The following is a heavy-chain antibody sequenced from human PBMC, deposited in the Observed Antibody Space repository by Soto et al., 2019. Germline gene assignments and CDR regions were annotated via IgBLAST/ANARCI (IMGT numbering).Heavy chain of an antibody. J-gene: IGHJ5*02. Sequence: PVASVKVSCKASGGTFSSYAISWVRQAPGQGLEWMGGIIPIFGTANYAQKFQGRVTITADESTSTAYMELSSLRSEDTAVYYCARSRAAAGTTGVNWFDPWGQGTLVTVSS. CDR2: IIPIFGTA. V-gene: IGHV1-69*13. CDR3: ARSRAAAGTTGVNWFDP. D-gene: IGHD6-13*01. CDR1: GGTFSSYA.